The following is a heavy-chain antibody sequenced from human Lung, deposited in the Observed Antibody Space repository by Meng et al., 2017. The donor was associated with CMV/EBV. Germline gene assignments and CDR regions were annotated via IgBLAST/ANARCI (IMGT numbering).Heavy chain of an antibody. J-gene: IGHJ6*02. CDR3: AKGKWGGDYYYYGMDV. D-gene: IGHD3-16*01. V-gene: IGHV3-23*03. CDR1: GFTFSTFA. Sequence: GGSLRLXCAASGFTFSTFAMSWVRQAPGKGLQWVSVIYSGDDSTYYADSVKGRFTISRDNSKNMLYLKMNSLGADDSAVYFGAKGKWGGDYYYYGMDVWGRGTTVTVSS. CDR2: IYSGDDST.